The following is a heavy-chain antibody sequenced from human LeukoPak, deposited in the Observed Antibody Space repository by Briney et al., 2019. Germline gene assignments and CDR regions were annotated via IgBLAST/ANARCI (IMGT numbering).Heavy chain of an antibody. CDR2: INSDGSST. J-gene: IGHJ4*02. D-gene: IGHD5-24*01. Sequence: GGSLRLSCAASGFTFSSYWMHWVRQAPGKGLVWVSRINSDGSSTSYADSVKGRFTISRDNAKNTLYLQMNSLGAEDTAVYYCARAGEMATITVFIGYWGQGTLVTVSS. V-gene: IGHV3-74*01. CDR3: ARAGEMATITVFIGY. CDR1: GFTFSSYW.